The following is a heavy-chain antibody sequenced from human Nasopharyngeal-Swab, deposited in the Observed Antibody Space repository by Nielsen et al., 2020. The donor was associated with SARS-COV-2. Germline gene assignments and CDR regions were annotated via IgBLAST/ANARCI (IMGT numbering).Heavy chain of an antibody. CDR3: ARGYYDILTGWMGYFQH. J-gene: IGHJ1*01. D-gene: IGHD3-9*01. CDR1: GGSISSSSYY. V-gene: IGHV4-39*01. CDR2: IYYSGST. Sequence: SETLSLTCTVSGGSISSSSYYWGWIRQPPGKGLEGIGNIYYSGSTYYNPSLKSRVTISVDTSKNQFSLRLSSVTAADTAVYYCARGYYDILTGWMGYFQHWGQGTLVTVSS.